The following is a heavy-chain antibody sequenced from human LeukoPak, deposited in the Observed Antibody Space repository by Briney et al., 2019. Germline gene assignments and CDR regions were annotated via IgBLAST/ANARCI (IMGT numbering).Heavy chain of an antibody. CDR1: GFTFSSYW. Sequence: PGGSLRLSCAASGFTFSSYWMSWVRQAPGKGLEWVAVVSYDGSNKYYADSVKGRFTISRDNSKNTLYLQMNSLRAEDTAVYYCAKDLSPYDSSGLDYWGQGTLVTVSS. J-gene: IGHJ4*02. CDR3: AKDLSPYDSSGLDY. CDR2: VSYDGSNK. V-gene: IGHV3-30*18. D-gene: IGHD3-22*01.